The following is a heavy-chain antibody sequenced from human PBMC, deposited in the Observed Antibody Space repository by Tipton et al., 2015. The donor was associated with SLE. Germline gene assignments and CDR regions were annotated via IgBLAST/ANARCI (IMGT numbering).Heavy chain of an antibody. CDR1: GFTFSSYE. CDR2: ISSSGSTM. D-gene: IGHD3-10*01. Sequence: SLRLSCAASGFTFSSYEMNWVRQAPGKGLEWVSHISSSGSTMYYADSVKGRFTISRDNSKNTLYLQMNSLRAEDTAVYYCARRVGSYYGMDVWGQGTTVTVSS. J-gene: IGHJ6*02. CDR3: ARRVGSYYGMDV. V-gene: IGHV3-48*03.